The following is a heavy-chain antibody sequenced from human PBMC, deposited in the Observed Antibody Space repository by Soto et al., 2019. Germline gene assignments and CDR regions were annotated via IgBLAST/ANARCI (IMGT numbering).Heavy chain of an antibody. CDR3: AALGLTGLEYYFDY. CDR1: GFTFTSSA. V-gene: IGHV1-58*02. D-gene: IGHD3-9*01. Sequence: GASVKVSCKASGFTFTSSAMQWVRQARGQRLEWIGWIVVGSGNTNYAQKFQERVTITRDMSTSTAYMELSSLRSEDTAVYYCAALGLTGLEYYFDYWGQGTLVTVSS. J-gene: IGHJ4*02. CDR2: IVVGSGNT.